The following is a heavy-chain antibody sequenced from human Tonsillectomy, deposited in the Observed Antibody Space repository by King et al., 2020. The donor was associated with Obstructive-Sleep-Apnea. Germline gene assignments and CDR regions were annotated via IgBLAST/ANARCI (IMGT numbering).Heavy chain of an antibody. CDR1: GGSISNYY. Sequence: QLQESGPGLVKPSETLSLTCTVSGGSISNYYWSWIRQPPGKGLEWIGYIYYSGSTNYNPSLKSRVTISVDASKNQFSLKLTSVTAADTAVYYCERRFKNWKGDTWFDPWGQGTLVTVSS. CDR2: IYYSGST. CDR3: ERRFKNWKGDTWFDP. J-gene: IGHJ5*02. D-gene: IGHD1-1*01. V-gene: IGHV4-59*08.